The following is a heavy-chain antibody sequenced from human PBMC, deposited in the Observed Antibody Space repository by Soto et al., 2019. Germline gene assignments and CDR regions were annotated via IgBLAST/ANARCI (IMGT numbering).Heavy chain of an antibody. CDR2: IYYSGST. D-gene: IGHD3-10*01. V-gene: IGHV4-31*03. Sequence: TLSLTCTVSGGSISSGGYYWSWIRQHPGKGLEWIGYIYYSGSTYYNPSLKSRVTISVDTSKNQFSLKLSSVTAADTAVYYCARVDNGSGSYYNNFDYWGQGTLVTVSS. J-gene: IGHJ4*02. CDR3: ARVDNGSGSYYNNFDY. CDR1: GGSISSGGYY.